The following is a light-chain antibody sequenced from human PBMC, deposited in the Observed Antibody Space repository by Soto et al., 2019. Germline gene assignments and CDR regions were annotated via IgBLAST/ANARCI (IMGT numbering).Light chain of an antibody. V-gene: IGKV1-12*01. J-gene: IGKJ2*01. CDR2: AAS. CDR1: QHISTW. CDR3: QQANSVPFT. Sequence: DIQMTQSPSSVSASLGDRVTITCRASQHISTWLVWYQQKPGKAPQLLIYAASSLQTGVPSRFSGSGSGTDFSLTISSLQPEDSATYYCQQANSVPFTFGQGTRLEIK.